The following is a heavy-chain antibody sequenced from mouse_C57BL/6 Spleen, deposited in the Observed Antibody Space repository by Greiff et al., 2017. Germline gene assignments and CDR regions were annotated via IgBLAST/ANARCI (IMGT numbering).Heavy chain of an antibody. J-gene: IGHJ3*01. Sequence: VHVKQSGAELVRPGASVKLSCTASGFNIKDDYMHWVKQRPEQGLEWIGWIDPENGDTEYASKVQGKATITADTSSNTAYLQLSSLTSEDTAFYYCTTDSNYEAYWGQGTLVTVSA. CDR3: TTDSNYEAY. CDR1: GFNIKDDY. CDR2: IDPENGDT. V-gene: IGHV14-4*01. D-gene: IGHD2-5*01.